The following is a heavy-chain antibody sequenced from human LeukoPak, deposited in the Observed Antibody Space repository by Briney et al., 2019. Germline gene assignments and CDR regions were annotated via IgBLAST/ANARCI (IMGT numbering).Heavy chain of an antibody. CDR1: GFTFSSYW. Sequence: GGSLRLSCAASGFTFSSYWMSWVRQAPGKGLEWVANIKQGGSEKYYVDSVKGRFTISRDNARTLLYLQMNSLRADDTAVYYCTRDDGYNRFYIWGQGTMVSVSS. V-gene: IGHV3-7*01. CDR3: TRDDGYNRFYI. CDR2: IKQGGSEK. D-gene: IGHD5-24*01. J-gene: IGHJ3*02.